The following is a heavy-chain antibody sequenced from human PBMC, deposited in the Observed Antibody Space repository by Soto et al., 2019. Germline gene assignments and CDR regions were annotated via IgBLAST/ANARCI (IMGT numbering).Heavy chain of an antibody. Sequence: QLQLQESGSGLVKPSQTLSLTCAVSGGSISSGGYSWSCIRQPPGKGLEWIGYIYHSGSTYYNPCLKSRVTISVDRSKNQFSLKLSSVTAADTAVYYCAGASTTVTTLDYWGQGTLVTVSS. CDR1: GGSISSGGYS. V-gene: IGHV4-30-2*01. CDR2: IYHSGST. CDR3: AGASTTVTTLDY. J-gene: IGHJ4*02. D-gene: IGHD4-17*01.